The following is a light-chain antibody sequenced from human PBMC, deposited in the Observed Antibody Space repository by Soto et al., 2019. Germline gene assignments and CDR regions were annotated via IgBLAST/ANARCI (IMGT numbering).Light chain of an antibody. CDR3: QQVYSYKT. J-gene: IGKJ1*01. CDR2: KAS. CDR1: QSINNW. V-gene: IGKV1-5*03. Sequence: DIQMTQSPSTLSASVGDRVTITCRASQSINNWLAWYQQKPGKAPKLLIYKASSVHSGVPSRFSGSGAGTAFTLTISSLQPDDFATYYCQQVYSYKTFGQGTKVDIK.